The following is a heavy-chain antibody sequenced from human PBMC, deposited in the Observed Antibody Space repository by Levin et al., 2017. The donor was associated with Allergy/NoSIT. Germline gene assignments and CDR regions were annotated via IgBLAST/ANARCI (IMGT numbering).Heavy chain of an antibody. D-gene: IGHD2-2*01. Sequence: GESLKISCRTSGYIFTNYFVHWVRQAPGQGLEWMGIIHPSYGTTIYAQGFQGRRTVTMDTSTNTVFMELNSVRPENPAVYYCAREMPSSLLFDYWCQGTLVTVSS. CDR3: AREMPSSLLFDY. CDR1: GYIFTNYF. CDR2: IHPSYGTT. J-gene: IGHJ4*02. V-gene: IGHV1-46*01.